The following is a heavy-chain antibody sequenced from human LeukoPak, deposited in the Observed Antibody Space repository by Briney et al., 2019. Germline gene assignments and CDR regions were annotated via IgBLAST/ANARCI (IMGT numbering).Heavy chain of an antibody. Sequence: GGSLRLSCAASGLTFSSYSMNWVRQAPGKGLEWVSSISSSSSYIYYPDSVKGQFTISRDNAKNSLYLQMNSLRAEDTAVYYCARTSSVTPTPSFDSWGQGTLVTVSS. J-gene: IGHJ4*02. D-gene: IGHD4-17*01. CDR2: ISSSSSYI. CDR1: GLTFSSYS. CDR3: ARTSSVTPTPSFDS. V-gene: IGHV3-21*01.